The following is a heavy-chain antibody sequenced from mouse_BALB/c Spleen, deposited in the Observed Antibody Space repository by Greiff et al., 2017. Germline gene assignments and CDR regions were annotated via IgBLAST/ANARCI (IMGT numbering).Heavy chain of an antibody. J-gene: IGHJ1*01. Sequence: VQGVESGPGLVAPSQSLSITCTVSGFSLTSYGVHWVRQPPGKGLEWLGVIWAGGSTNYNSALMSRLSISKDNSKSQVFLKMNSLQTDDTAMYYCARGTTVVATTEYFDVWGAGTTVTVSS. V-gene: IGHV2-9*02. D-gene: IGHD1-1*01. CDR1: GFSLTSYG. CDR3: ARGTTVVATTEYFDV. CDR2: IWAGGST.